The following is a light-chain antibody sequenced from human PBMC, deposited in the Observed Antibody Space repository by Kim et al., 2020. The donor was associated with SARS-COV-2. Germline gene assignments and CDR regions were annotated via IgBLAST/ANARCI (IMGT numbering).Light chain of an antibody. J-gene: IGKJ1*01. CDR3: QQDDNLPWT. CDR1: QDISNY. V-gene: IGKV1-33*01. Sequence: DIQMTQSPSSLSASVGDRVTITCQASQDISNYLNWYQQKPGKAPKLLIYDASNLETGVPSRFSGSGSGTDFTFTISSLQPEDIATYYCQQDDNLPWTFGQGTKVDSK. CDR2: DAS.